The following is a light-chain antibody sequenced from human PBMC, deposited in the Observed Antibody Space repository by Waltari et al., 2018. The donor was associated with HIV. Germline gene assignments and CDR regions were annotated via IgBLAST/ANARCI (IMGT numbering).Light chain of an antibody. J-gene: IGKJ2*01. CDR3: MQVVQTPPT. V-gene: IGKV2-28*01. CDR1: AMLLYTNRYNY. CDR2: LAS. Sequence: DIVMTQSPPSLPVSPGEPASISCVSDAMLLYTNRYNYLDWYVQRPGRSPQLLVYLASNRASGVPDRFRGTGSGTNFTLTISRVKTEDVGVYFCMQVVQTPPTFGQGTTLEIK.